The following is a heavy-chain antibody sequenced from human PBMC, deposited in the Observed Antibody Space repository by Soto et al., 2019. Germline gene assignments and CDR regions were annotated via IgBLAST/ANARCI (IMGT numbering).Heavy chain of an antibody. CDR3: ARGPSQWWQVYFQH. J-gene: IGHJ1*01. CDR2: TNHSGST. CDR1: GGFFSGYL. V-gene: IGHV4-34*01. Sequence: SEALFLTCAVSGGFFSGYLWGWSRQPPGKGLEWIGETNHSGSTNYTPSLKSRVTISVDTSKNQFSLKLSSVTAADTAVYYWARGPSQWWQVYFQHWGQGTLVTVSS. D-gene: IGHD2-15*01.